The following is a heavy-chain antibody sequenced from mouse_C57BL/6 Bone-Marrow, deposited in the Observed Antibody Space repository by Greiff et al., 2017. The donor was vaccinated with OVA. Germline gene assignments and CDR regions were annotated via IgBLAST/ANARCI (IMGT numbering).Heavy chain of an antibody. V-gene: IGHV1-82*01. Sequence: VQLQQSGPELVKPGASVKISCKASGYAFSSSWMNWVKQRPGKGLEWIGRSYPGDGDTNYNGKFKGKATLTADKSSSTAYMQLSSLTSEDSAVYFCASYVRYFDVWGTGTTVTVSS. J-gene: IGHJ1*03. CDR2: SYPGDGDT. CDR3: ASYVRYFDV. CDR1: GYAFSSSW.